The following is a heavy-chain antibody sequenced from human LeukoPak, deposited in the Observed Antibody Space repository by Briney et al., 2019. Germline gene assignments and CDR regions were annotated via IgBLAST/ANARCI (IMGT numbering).Heavy chain of an antibody. CDR1: GFTFPNYA. CDR2: ISDSGGST. D-gene: IGHD5-12*01. J-gene: IGHJ5*02. Sequence: PGGSLRLSCAASGFTFPNYAMSWVRQAPGKGLEWVSLISDSGGSTWYADSVKGRFTISRDNSKNTLSLQMNSLRAEDTAVYYCARDGYQSHNWFDPWGQGTLVTVSS. CDR3: ARDGYQSHNWFDP. V-gene: IGHV3-23*01.